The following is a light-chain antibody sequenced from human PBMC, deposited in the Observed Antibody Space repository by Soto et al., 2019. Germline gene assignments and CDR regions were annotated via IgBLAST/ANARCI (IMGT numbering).Light chain of an antibody. Sequence: QSVLTQPPSASGTPGQRVTISCSGSSSNIGSENVNWYQQVPGTAPKLLIYANNQRPSGVPDRFSVSKSGTSASLAIGGRQSEDEADYYCAAWEDSLKGWVFGGGTKLTVL. CDR2: ANN. J-gene: IGLJ3*02. CDR1: SSNIGSEN. CDR3: AAWEDSLKGWV. V-gene: IGLV1-44*01.